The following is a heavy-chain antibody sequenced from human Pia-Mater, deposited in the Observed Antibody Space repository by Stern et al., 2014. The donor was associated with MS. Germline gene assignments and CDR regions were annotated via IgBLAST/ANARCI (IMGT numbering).Heavy chain of an antibody. J-gene: IGHJ6*02. D-gene: IGHD5-24*01. V-gene: IGHV1-69*01. CDR1: GGILTDYV. CDR2: IIPIFGTT. Sequence: QVQLMQSGAEVKKPGSSVKVSCKSSGGILTDYVFNWVRQAPGQGLEWMGGIIPIFGTTNFAQKFQGRVTITADESTSTAYMEVSSLRSEDTAVYYCARSLQFTYYYYYGMDVWGQGTTVTVSS. CDR3: ARSLQFTYYYYYGMDV.